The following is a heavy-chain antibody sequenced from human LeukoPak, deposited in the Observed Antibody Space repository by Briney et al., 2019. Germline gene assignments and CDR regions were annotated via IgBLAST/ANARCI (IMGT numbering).Heavy chain of an antibody. Sequence: GGSLRLSCSASGFSFSSYAMHWVRQAPGKGLEYVSAISSSGGSTYYADSVKGRFTISRDNSKNTLYLQMSSLRAEDTAVYYCVKDSDYYGSGTLDYWGQGTLVAVSS. V-gene: IGHV3-64D*06. D-gene: IGHD3-10*01. CDR3: VKDSDYYGSGTLDY. CDR2: ISSSGGST. CDR1: GFSFSSYA. J-gene: IGHJ4*02.